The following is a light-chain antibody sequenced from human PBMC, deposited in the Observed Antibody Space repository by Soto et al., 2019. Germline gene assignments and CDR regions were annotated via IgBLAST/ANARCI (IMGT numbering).Light chain of an antibody. V-gene: IGKV3-20*01. CDR2: GAS. CDR1: QSVSSSD. J-gene: IGKJ1*01. CDR3: QQYGSSPWT. Sequence: IVLTQSPGTLSLSPGERATLSCRASQSVSSSDLAWYQQKPGQAPRLLIYGASSRSTGIPDRFSGSWSGTDFPLTISRLEPEDFAVYYCQQYGSSPWTFGQGTKVEIK.